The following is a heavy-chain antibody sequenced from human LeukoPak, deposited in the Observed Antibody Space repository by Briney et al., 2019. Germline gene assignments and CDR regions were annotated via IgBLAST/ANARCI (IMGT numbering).Heavy chain of an antibody. CDR1: GFTFSSYA. CDR2: ISYDETNK. V-gene: IGHV3-30-3*01. D-gene: IGHD6-13*01. J-gene: IGHJ4*02. Sequence: GGSLRLSCAASGFTFSSYAMHWVRQAPGKGLEWVAVISYDETNKYYADSVKGRFSISTDNSKNTVYLQMNSLRAEDTAIYFCAGSSNWYPLSIDYWGQGTLVTVSS. CDR3: AGSSNWYPLSIDY.